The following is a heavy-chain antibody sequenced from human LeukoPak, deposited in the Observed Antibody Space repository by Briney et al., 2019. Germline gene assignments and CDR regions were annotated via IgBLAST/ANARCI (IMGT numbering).Heavy chain of an antibody. J-gene: IGHJ5*02. CDR3: ASGQSPFFDP. CDR1: GFTFSTYG. V-gene: IGHV3-48*01. Sequence: GGSLRLSCAASGFTFSTYGMNWVRQAPGKGLEWVSFISSSSSTIYYADSVKGRFTISRDNVKDSLYLQMDSLRVEDTALYYCASGQSPFFDPWGQGTQVTVSS. CDR2: ISSSSSTI.